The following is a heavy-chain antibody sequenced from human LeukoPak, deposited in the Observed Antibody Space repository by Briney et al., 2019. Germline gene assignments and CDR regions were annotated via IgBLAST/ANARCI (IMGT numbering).Heavy chain of an antibody. V-gene: IGHV4-59*01. CDR3: ARERVYYDYVWGSYRPYYFDY. D-gene: IGHD3-16*02. Sequence: PSETLSLTCTVSGGSIGSYYWSWIRQPPGKGLEWIGYIYYSGSTNYNPSLKSRVTISVDTSKNQFSLKLSSVTAADTAVYYCARERVYYDYVWGSYRPYYFDYWGQGTLVTVSS. CDR2: IYYSGST. CDR1: GGSIGSYY. J-gene: IGHJ4*02.